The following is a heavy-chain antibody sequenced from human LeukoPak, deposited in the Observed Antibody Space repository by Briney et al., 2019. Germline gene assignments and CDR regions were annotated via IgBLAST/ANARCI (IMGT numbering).Heavy chain of an antibody. J-gene: IGHJ6*02. Sequence: SQTLSLTCTVSGGSICSGGYYWSWIRQHPGKGLDWIGYIYYSGSTYYNPSLKSRVTISVDTSKNQFSLKLSSVTAADTAVYYCARLGGPHYYYYGMDVWGQGTTVTVSS. V-gene: IGHV4-31*03. CDR1: GGSICSGGYY. CDR2: IYYSGST. CDR3: ARLGGPHYYYYGMDV.